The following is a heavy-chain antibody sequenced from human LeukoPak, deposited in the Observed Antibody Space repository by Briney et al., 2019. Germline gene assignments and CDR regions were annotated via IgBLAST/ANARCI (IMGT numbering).Heavy chain of an antibody. D-gene: IGHD2-21*01. Sequence: SETLSLTCTVSRGSINSTIYYWGWLRQPPGRGLEWIGSVYYTGSTYYSASVKSRVAMSEETSKNQFSLRVRSVSAAGRGYYCCARHPPPNSAYFDYYYGMDVWGQGTTVTVSS. CDR1: RGSINSTIYY. V-gene: IGHV4-39*01. CDR2: VYYTGST. J-gene: IGHJ6*02. CDR3: ARHPPPNSAYFDYYYGMDV.